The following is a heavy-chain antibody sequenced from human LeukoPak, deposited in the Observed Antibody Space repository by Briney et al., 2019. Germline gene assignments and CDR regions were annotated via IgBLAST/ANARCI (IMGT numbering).Heavy chain of an antibody. CDR2: IYSGGST. V-gene: IGHV3-53*01. Sequence: PGGSLRLSCAASGSTVSSNYMSWARQAPGKGLEWVSVIYSGGSTYYADSVKGRFTISRDNSKNTLYLQMNSLRAEDTAVYYCARASGDSDYFDYWGQGTLVTVSS. CDR1: GSTVSSNY. J-gene: IGHJ4*02. CDR3: ARASGDSDYFDY. D-gene: IGHD3-10*01.